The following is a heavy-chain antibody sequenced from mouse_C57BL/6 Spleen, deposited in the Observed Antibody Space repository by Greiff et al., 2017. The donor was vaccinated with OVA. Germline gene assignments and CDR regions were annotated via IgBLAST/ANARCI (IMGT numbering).Heavy chain of an antibody. CDR1: GYTFTSYC. CDR3: ARGMIYYDYDVYFDV. V-gene: IGHV1-55*01. Sequence: VQLQQPGAELVKPGASVMLSCKASGYTFTSYCITWVKQRPCQGLEWIGDIYPGSGSTNYNEKFKSKATLTVDTSSSTAYMQLSSMTSEDAAVYYCARGMIYYDYDVYFDVWGTGTTVTVSS. CDR2: IYPGSGST. D-gene: IGHD2-4*01. J-gene: IGHJ1*03.